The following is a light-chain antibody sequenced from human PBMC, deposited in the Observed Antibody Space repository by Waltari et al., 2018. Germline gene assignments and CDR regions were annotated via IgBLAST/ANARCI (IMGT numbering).Light chain of an antibody. CDR2: QHS. CDR3: QAWDTKV. V-gene: IGLV3-1*01. Sequence: SYELTQPPSVSVSPGQTASITCSGDKSGDRYVSWYQQKPGQSPVLVIYQHSKRPSRIPERFSGSNSGNTATLTISGTQAMDEADYYCQAWDTKVFGGGTKLTVL. CDR1: KSGDRY. J-gene: IGLJ2*01.